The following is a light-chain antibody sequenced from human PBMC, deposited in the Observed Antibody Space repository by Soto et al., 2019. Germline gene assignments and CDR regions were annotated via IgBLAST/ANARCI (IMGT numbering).Light chain of an antibody. CDR2: GAS. V-gene: IGKV3-20*01. CDR3: QQYGSSGT. CDR1: QSVSNNY. Sequence: IVLTQSPGTLSLSPGERATLSCRASQSVSNNYLAWYQQHPGQAPRLLIYGASNRDTGIPDRFSGCGSWTDFTLTISRLEPEDFAVYYCQQYGSSGTFGQGTKVDI. J-gene: IGKJ1*01.